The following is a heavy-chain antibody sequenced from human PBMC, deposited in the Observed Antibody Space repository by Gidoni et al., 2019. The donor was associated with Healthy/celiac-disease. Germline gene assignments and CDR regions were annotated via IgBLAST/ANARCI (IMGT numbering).Heavy chain of an antibody. CDR2: ISGSGGST. CDR3: AKDGFWSGYYISPGWFDP. D-gene: IGHD3-3*01. V-gene: IGHV3-23*01. J-gene: IGHJ5*02. Sequence: EVQLLESGGGLVQPGGSLRLSCAASGFTFSSYALSWVRQAPGKGLEWVSAISGSGGSTYYADSVKGRFTISRDNSKNTLYLQMNSLRAEDTAVYYCAKDGFWSGYYISPGWFDPWGQGTLVTVSS. CDR1: GFTFSSYA.